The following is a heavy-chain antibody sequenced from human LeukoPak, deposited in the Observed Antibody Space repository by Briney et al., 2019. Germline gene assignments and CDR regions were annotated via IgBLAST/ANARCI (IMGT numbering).Heavy chain of an antibody. CDR1: GGSISSYY. J-gene: IGHJ4*02. V-gene: IGHV4-59*12. CDR2: IYYSGST. D-gene: IGHD5-18*01. Sequence: PSETLSLTCTVSGGSISSYYWSWIRQPPGKGLEWIGYIYYSGSTNYNPSLKSRVTISVDTSKNQFSLKLSSVTAADTAVYYCAREGGYSYGPGFDYWGQGTLVTVSS. CDR3: AREGGYSYGPGFDY.